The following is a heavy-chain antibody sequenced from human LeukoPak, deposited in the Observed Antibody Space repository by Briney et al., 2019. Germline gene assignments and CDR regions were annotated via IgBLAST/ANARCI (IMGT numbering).Heavy chain of an antibody. J-gene: IGHJ4*02. CDR3: ARGKEGGINSGYDSHFDY. D-gene: IGHD5-12*01. CDR1: GYTFTGYY. Sequence: ASVKVSYKASGYTFTGYYMHWVRQAPGQGLEWMGWINPNSGGTNYAQKFQGWVTMTRDTSISTAYMELSRLRSDDTAVFYCARGKEGGINSGYDSHFDYWGQGTLVTVSS. CDR2: INPNSGGT. V-gene: IGHV1-2*04.